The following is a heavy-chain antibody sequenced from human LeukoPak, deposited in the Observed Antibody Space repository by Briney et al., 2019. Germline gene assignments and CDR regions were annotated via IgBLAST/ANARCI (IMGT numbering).Heavy chain of an antibody. CDR2: INPNSGGT. CDR3: ARTYYYGSGSYFDY. J-gene: IGHJ4*02. V-gene: IGHV1-2*02. Sequence: ASVKVSCKASGYTFTGYYMHWVRQAPGQGLEWMGWINPNSGGTNYAQKFQGRVTMTRDTSISTAYVELSRLRSDDTAVYYCARTYYYGSGSYFDYWGQGTLVTVSS. CDR1: GYTFTGYY. D-gene: IGHD3-10*01.